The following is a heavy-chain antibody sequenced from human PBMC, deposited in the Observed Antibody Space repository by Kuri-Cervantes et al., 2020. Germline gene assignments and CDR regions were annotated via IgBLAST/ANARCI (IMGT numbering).Heavy chain of an antibody. CDR3: ARYYYGMDV. Sequence: SCAVSGGSISSGGYSWSWIRQPPGKGLEWIGYIYHSGSTYYNPSLKSRVTISVDTSKNQFSLKLSSVTAADTAVYYCARYYYGMDVWGQGTTVTVSS. J-gene: IGHJ6*02. V-gene: IGHV4-30-2*05. CDR2: IYHSGST. CDR1: GGSISSGGYS.